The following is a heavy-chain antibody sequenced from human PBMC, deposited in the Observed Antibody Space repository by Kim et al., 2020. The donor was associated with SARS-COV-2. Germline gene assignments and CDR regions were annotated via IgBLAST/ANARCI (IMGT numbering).Heavy chain of an antibody. V-gene: IGHV3-30*18. CDR3: AKGERREWLLRVAYFQH. CDR2: ISYDGSNK. CDR1: GFTFSSYG. Sequence: GGSLRLSCAASGFTFSSYGMHWVRQAPGKGLEWVAVISYDGSNKYYADSVKGRFTISRDNSKNTLYLQMNSLRAEDTAVYYCAKGERREWLLRVAYFQH. J-gene: IGHJ1*01. D-gene: IGHD3-3*01.